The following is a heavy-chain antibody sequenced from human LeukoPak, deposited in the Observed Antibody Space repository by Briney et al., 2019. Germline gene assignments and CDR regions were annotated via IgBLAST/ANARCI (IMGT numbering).Heavy chain of an antibody. J-gene: IGHJ4*02. CDR3: ARDLLYTGVFDY. Sequence: GGSLRLSCAASGFTFSSYSMNWVRQAPGKGLEWVSSISSSSSYIYYADSVKGRFTISRDNAKNSLYLQMNSLRAEDTAVYYCARDLLYTGVFDYWGQGTLVTVSS. D-gene: IGHD2-8*01. CDR2: ISSSSSYI. V-gene: IGHV3-21*01. CDR1: GFTFSSYS.